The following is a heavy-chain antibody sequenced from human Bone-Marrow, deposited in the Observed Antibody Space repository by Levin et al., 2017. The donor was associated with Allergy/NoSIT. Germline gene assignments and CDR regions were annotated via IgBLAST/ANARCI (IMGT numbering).Heavy chain of an antibody. V-gene: IGHV3-30*18. Sequence: GGSLRLSCAASGFTFSSYGMHWVRQAPGKGLDWVALISYTGNNKYHADSVKGRFTISRDNSKNTVYLQMNSLRPEDTAVYYCAKSIYTSGWHGGGDYWGQGILVTVSS. CDR1: GFTFSSYG. CDR3: AKSIYTSGWHGGGDY. CDR2: ISYTGNNK. J-gene: IGHJ4*02. D-gene: IGHD6-19*01.